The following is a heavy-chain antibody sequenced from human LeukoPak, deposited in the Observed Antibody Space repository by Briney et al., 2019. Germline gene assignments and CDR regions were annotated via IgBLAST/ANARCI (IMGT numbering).Heavy chain of an antibody. Sequence: ASVKVSCKASGGTFSSYAISWVRQAPGQGLEWMGGIIPIFGTANYAQKFQSRVTITTDESTSTAYMELSSLRSEDTAVCYCASPNLRLGELSFGYWGQGTLVTVSS. V-gene: IGHV1-69*05. J-gene: IGHJ4*02. CDR1: GGTFSSYA. CDR3: ASPNLRLGELSFGY. D-gene: IGHD3-16*02. CDR2: IIPIFGTA.